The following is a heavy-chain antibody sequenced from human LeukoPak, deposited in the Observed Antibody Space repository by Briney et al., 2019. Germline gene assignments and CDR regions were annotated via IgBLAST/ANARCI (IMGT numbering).Heavy chain of an antibody. J-gene: IGHJ5*02. CDR3: AREFSGSLDNWFDP. Sequence: SETLSLTCTVSGGSISSGDYYWSWIRQPPGKGLEWIGYIYYSGSTYYNPSLKSRVTISVDTSKNQFSLKLSSVTAADTAVYYCAREFSGSLDNWFDPWGQGTLVTVSP. CDR1: GGSISSGDYY. D-gene: IGHD1-26*01. CDR2: IYYSGST. V-gene: IGHV4-30-4*08.